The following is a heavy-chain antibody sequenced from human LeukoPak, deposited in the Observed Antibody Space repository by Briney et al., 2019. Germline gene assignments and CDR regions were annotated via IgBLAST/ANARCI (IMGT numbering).Heavy chain of an antibody. Sequence: ASVKVSCKASGYTFTSYDINWVRQATGQGLEWMGWMNPNSGNTGYAQKFQGRVTITRNTSISTAYMELSSLRSEDTAVYYCARTNYGKELRFLEWLPWGLNWFDPWGQGTLVTVSS. CDR2: MNPNSGNT. D-gene: IGHD3-3*01. CDR1: GYTFTSYD. J-gene: IGHJ5*02. V-gene: IGHV1-8*03. CDR3: ARTNYGKELRFLEWLPWGLNWFDP.